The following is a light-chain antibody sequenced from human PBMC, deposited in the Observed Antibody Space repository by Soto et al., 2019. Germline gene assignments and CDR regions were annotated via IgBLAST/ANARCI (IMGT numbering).Light chain of an antibody. J-gene: IGKJ3*01. CDR3: QQYYSTPFT. Sequence: DIVMTQSPDSLAVSLGERATINCKSSQSVLYSSNNKNYLAWYQQKPGRPPKLLIYWASTRESGVPDRFSGSGSGTDFTLTIGSLQAEDVAVYYCQQYYSTPFTFGPGTKVDIQ. CDR2: WAS. CDR1: QSVLYSSNNKNY. V-gene: IGKV4-1*01.